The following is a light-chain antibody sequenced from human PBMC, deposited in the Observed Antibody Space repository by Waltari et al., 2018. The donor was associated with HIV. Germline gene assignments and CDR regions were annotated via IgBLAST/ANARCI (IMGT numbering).Light chain of an antibody. CDR2: DVS. CDR1: SSDVGGYNY. V-gene: IGLV2-14*01. CDR3: SSYTSSSSYV. Sequence: QSALTQPASVSGSPGQSITISCTGTSSDVGGYNYVSWYQQHPGKAPKLMIYDVSNLPSGVSNRFSGSKSGDTASLTISELQAEDEADYYCSSYTSSSSYVFRTGTKVTVL. J-gene: IGLJ1*01.